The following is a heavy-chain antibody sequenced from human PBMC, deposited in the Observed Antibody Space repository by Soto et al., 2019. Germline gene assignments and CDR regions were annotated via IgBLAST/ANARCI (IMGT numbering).Heavy chain of an antibody. CDR2: MNPNSGNT. D-gene: IGHD3-9*01. J-gene: IGHJ5*02. CDR3: ARAGELRCFDWIETYNWFDL. V-gene: IGHV1-8*01. Sequence: ASVKVSCKASGYTFTSYDINWVRQATGQGLEWMGWMNPNSGNTGYAQKFQGRVTMTRNTSISTAYMELSSLRSEDTAVYYCARAGELRCFDWIETYNWFDLWGQGSLVTVSS. CDR1: GYTFTSYD.